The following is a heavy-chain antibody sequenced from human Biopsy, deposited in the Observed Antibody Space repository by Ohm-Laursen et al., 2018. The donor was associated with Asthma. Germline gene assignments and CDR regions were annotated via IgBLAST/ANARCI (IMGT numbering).Heavy chain of an antibody. V-gene: IGHV4-34*01. J-gene: IGHJ5*02. CDR2: IDQSGYT. CDR3: ARAAITGIRGWFDP. Sequence: SGTLSLTCSVYGGYLTGHYWNWIRQPPGKGLEWIGEIDQSGYTNYNPSLKSRVTISADTSKNQFHLNLSSVTAADTAVYFCARAAITGIRGWFDPWGQGTLVTVSS. CDR1: GGYLTGHY. D-gene: IGHD1-20*01.